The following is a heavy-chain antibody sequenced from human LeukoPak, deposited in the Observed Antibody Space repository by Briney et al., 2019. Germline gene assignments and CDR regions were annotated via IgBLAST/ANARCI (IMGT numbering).Heavy chain of an antibody. D-gene: IGHD3-22*01. J-gene: IGHJ4*02. V-gene: IGHV3-23*01. CDR2: ISGSGGST. CDR3: AASSGYYPYYFDY. Sequence: PGGSLRLSCAASGFTFSSYAMSWVRQAPGKGLGWVSAISGSGGSTYYADSVKGRFTISRDNSKNTLYLQMNSLRAEDTAVYYCAASSGYYPYYFDYWGQGTLVTVSS. CDR1: GFTFSSYA.